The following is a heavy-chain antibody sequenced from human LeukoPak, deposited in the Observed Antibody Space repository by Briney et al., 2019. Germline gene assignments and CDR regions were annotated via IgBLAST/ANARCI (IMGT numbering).Heavy chain of an antibody. J-gene: IGHJ3*02. CDR2: ISSSSSYI. CDR3: ARDSDWDDAFDI. V-gene: IGHV3-21*01. CDR1: GFTFSSYS. D-gene: IGHD3-9*01. Sequence: EPGGSLRLSCAASGFTFSSYSMNWVRQAPGKGLEWVSPISSSSSYIYYADSVKGGFTISRDNAKNSLYLQMNSLRAEDTAVYYCARDSDWDDAFDIWGQGTMVTVSS.